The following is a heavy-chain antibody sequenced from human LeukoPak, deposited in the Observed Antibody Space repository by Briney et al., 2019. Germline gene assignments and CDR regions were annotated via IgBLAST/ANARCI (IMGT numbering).Heavy chain of an antibody. CDR1: GFTVSSNY. CDR3: AKVQRSGWYDY. J-gene: IGHJ4*02. CDR2: IYSGGST. Sequence: PGGSLRLSCAASGFTVSSNYMSWVRQAPGKGLEWVSVIYSGGSTYYADSVKGRFTISRDNSKNTLYLQMNSLRAEDTAVYYCAKVQRSGWYDYWGQGTLVTVSS. V-gene: IGHV3-53*01. D-gene: IGHD6-19*01.